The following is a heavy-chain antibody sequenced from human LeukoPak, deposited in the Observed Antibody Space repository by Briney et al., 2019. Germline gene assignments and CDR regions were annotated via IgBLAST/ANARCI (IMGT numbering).Heavy chain of an antibody. J-gene: IGHJ6*03. Sequence: SETLSLTCTVSGGSISSYYWSWIRQPPGKGLEWIGYIYYSGSTNYNPSLKSRVTISVDTSKNQFSLKLSSVTAADTAVYYCARVGGYYYDSSGHYYYYYYMDVWGKGTTVTISS. D-gene: IGHD3-22*01. V-gene: IGHV4-59*01. CDR3: ARVGGYYYDSSGHYYYYYYMDV. CDR2: IYYSGST. CDR1: GGSISSYY.